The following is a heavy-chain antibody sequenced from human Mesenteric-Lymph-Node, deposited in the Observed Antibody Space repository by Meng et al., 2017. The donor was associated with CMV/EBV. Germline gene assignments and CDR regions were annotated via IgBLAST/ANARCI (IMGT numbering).Heavy chain of an antibody. D-gene: IGHD3-22*01. J-gene: IGHJ4*02. V-gene: IGHV3-30*04. CDR3: ELRYDSGGYYV. CDR1: GFTFSSYA. CDR2: ISYDGSNK. Sequence: GESLKISCAASGFTFSSYAMHWVRQAPGKGLEWVAVISYDGSNKYYADSVKGRFSISRDNAKNTLYLQMNSLRVEDTAIYYCELRYDSGGYYVWGQGTVVTVSS.